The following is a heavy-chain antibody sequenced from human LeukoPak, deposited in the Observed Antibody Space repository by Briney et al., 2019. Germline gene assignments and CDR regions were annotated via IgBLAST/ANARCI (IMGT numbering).Heavy chain of an antibody. D-gene: IGHD5-12*01. CDR1: GFTFSSYW. J-gene: IGHJ4*02. CDR3: ARGLRWLFEEPYYFDY. CDR2: IKQDGSEK. Sequence: GGSLRLSCAASGFTFSSYWMSWVRQAPGKGLEWVANIKQDGSEKYYVDSVKGRFTISRDNAKNSLYLQMDSLRAEDTAVYYCARGLRWLFEEPYYFDYWGQGTLVTVSS. V-gene: IGHV3-7*01.